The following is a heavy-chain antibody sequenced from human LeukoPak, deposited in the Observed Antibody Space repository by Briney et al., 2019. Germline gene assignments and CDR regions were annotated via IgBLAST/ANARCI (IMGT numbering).Heavy chain of an antibody. J-gene: IGHJ5*02. V-gene: IGHV4-31*03. D-gene: IGHD6-19*01. CDR2: IYYSGST. CDR1: GGSISSGGYY. Sequence: PSQTLSLTCTVSGGSISSGGYYWSWIRQHPGKGLEWIGYIYYSGSTYYNPSLKSRVTISVDTSKNQFSLKLSSVTAADTAVYYCARERYSSGWYYTWFDPWGQGALVTVSS. CDR3: ARERYSSGWYYTWFDP.